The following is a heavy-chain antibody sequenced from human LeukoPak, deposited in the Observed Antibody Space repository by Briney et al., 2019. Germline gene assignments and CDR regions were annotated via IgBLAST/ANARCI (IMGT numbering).Heavy chain of an antibody. V-gene: IGHV3-30-3*01. Sequence: GGSLRLSCAASGFTFSSYAMHWVRQAPGKGLEWVAVISYDGSNKYYADSVKGRFTISRDNSKNTLYLQMNSLRAEDTAVYYCARGRYWDTAMVKVYWGQGTLVTVSS. CDR2: ISYDGSNK. D-gene: IGHD5-18*01. CDR1: GFTFSSYA. CDR3: ARGRYWDTAMVKVY. J-gene: IGHJ4*02.